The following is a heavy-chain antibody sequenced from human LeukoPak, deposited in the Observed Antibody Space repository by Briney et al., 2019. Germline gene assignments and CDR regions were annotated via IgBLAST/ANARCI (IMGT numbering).Heavy chain of an antibody. V-gene: IGHV3-74*01. Sequence: GGSLRLSCAASGFTFSSYWVHWVRQAPGKGLVWVSRINSDGSSTSYADSVKGRFTISRDNAKNTLYLQMNSLRAEDTAVYYCARVMITFGGVDYWGQGTLVTVSS. CDR2: INSDGSST. CDR1: GFTFSSYW. D-gene: IGHD3-16*01. J-gene: IGHJ4*02. CDR3: ARVMITFGGVDY.